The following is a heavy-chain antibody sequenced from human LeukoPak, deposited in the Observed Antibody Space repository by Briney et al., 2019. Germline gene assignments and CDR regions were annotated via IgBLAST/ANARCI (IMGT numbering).Heavy chain of an antibody. V-gene: IGHV4-59*01. CDR1: GGSISSYY. D-gene: IGHD7-27*01. Sequence: SETLSHTCTVSGGSISSYYWSWIRQSPGKGLEWIGYIYHTGSTSYSPSLKSRVTISADTSQNQFSLKLSSVTAADTAVYYCASRKLGNDYWGQGTLVTVSS. CDR3: ASRKLGNDY. J-gene: IGHJ4*02. CDR2: IYHTGST.